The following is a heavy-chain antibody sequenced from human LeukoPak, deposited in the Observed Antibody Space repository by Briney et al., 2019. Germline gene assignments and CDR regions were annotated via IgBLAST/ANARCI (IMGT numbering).Heavy chain of an antibody. J-gene: IGHJ3*02. V-gene: IGHV3-23*01. CDR3: AILVAAAAPNDAFDI. Sequence: GGSLRLSCAASGFTFISYAMSWVRQAPGKGLEWVSAISGSGGSTYYADSEKGRFTISRDNSNNTLYLQMNSLTAEDTPGYYCAILVAAAAPNDAFDIWGQGTMVTVSS. CDR2: ISGSGGST. CDR1: GFTFISYA. D-gene: IGHD6-13*01.